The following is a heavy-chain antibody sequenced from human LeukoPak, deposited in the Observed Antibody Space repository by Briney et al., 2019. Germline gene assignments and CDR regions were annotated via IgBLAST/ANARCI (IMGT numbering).Heavy chain of an antibody. Sequence: GGSLRLSCAASGFTFSSYGMSWVRQAPGKGLEWVSAISGSGGTTYYADSVKGRFTMSRDNSKNTVYLQMNSLRAEDTALYYCVRGAWDFQHWGQGTQVTVPS. V-gene: IGHV3-23*01. CDR2: ISGSGGTT. CDR1: GFTFSSYG. CDR3: VRGAWDFQH. D-gene: IGHD7-27*01. J-gene: IGHJ1*01.